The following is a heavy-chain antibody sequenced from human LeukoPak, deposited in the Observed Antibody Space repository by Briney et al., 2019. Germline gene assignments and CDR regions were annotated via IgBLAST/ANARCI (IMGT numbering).Heavy chain of an antibody. D-gene: IGHD2-2*01. CDR3: ARGQVPAARGYNWFDL. CDR2: INARGDT. V-gene: IGHV4-34*01. Sequence: PSETLSLTCAVYGWSFNDHYWNWIRQPPGKGLEWIGEINARGDTNFNPSLKSRVTISVDTSKNQFSLTLTSMIAADTAVYYCARGQVPAARGYNWFDLWGQGTLVTVSS. J-gene: IGHJ5*02. CDR1: GWSFNDHY.